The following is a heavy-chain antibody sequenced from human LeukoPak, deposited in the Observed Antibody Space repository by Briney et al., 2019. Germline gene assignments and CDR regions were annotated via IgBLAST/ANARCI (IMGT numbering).Heavy chain of an antibody. CDR2: IYYSGST. D-gene: IGHD6-13*01. V-gene: IGHV4-59*01. Sequence: SETLSLTCTVSVGSISSYYWSWIRQPPGKGLEWIGYIYYSGSTNYNPSLKSRVTISIDTSKNQFSLRLSSVTAADTAVYYCADTIGGIAAAWGQGTLVTVSS. CDR3: ADTIGGIAAA. J-gene: IGHJ5*02. CDR1: VGSISSYY.